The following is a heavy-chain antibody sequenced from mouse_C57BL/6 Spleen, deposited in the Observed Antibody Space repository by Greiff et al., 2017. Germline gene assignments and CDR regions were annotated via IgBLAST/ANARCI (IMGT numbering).Heavy chain of an antibody. CDR1: GFSLTSYG. D-gene: IGHD4-1*02. CDR3: AIPTGTSWYFDV. CDR2: IWGDGST. J-gene: IGHJ1*03. Sequence: VQGVESGPGLVAPSQSLSITCTVSGFSLTSYGVSWVRQPPGKGLEWLGVIWGDGSTNYHSALISILSISKDNSKSQVFLNLNSLRTDDTATYYCAIPTGTSWYFDVWGTGTTVTVSS. V-gene: IGHV2-3*01.